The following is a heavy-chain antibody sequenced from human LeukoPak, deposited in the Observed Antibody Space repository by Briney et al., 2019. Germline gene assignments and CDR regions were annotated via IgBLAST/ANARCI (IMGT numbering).Heavy chain of an antibody. CDR2: ISGSGGST. Sequence: PGGSLRLSCAASGFTSSSYAMSWVRQAPGKGPEWVSAISGSGGSTYYADSVKGRFTISRDNSKNTLYLQMNSLRAEDTAVYYCAKGSIVVVPAANDAFDIWGQGTMVTVSS. D-gene: IGHD2-2*01. J-gene: IGHJ3*02. CDR3: AKGSIVVVPAANDAFDI. V-gene: IGHV3-23*01. CDR1: GFTSSSYA.